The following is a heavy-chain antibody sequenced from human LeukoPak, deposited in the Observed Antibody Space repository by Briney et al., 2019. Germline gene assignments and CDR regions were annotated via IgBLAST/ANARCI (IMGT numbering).Heavy chain of an antibody. V-gene: IGHV3-33*01. CDR3: ARDMVRGVIGALDI. J-gene: IGHJ3*02. CDR2: IWYDGSNK. Sequence: GGSLRLSCAASGFTFSSYGMHWVRQAPGKGLEWVAVIWYDGSNKYYADSVKGRFTISRDNSKNTLYLQMNSLRAEDTAVYYCARDMVRGVIGALDIWGQGTMVTVSS. CDR1: GFTFSSYG. D-gene: IGHD3-10*01.